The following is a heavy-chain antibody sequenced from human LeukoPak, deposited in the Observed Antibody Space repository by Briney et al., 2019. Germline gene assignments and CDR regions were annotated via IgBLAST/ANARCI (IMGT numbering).Heavy chain of an antibody. J-gene: IGHJ4*02. CDR1: GGSISSNNW. CDR3: ARGPSVAAHLDY. V-gene: IGHV4-4*02. D-gene: IGHD5-12*01. CDR2: IYHHGAT. Sequence: SETLSLTCAVSGGSISSNNWWSWVRHPPRKGLEWIGEIYHHGATNYNPSLKSRVTLSVDKSKNQFSLELSSVTAADTAVYYCARGPSVAAHLDYWGQGTLVAVSS.